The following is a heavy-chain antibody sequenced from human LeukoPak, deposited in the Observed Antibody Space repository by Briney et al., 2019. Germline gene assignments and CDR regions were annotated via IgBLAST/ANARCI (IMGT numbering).Heavy chain of an antibody. V-gene: IGHV4-39*01. Sequence: SETLSLTCTVSGGSISSSSYCWGWIRQPPGKGLEWIGSIYYSGSTYHNPSLKSRVTISVDTSKNQFSLKLRSVTAADTAVYYCARLGYSYGYCYFDYWGQGTLVTVSS. J-gene: IGHJ4*02. CDR3: ARLGYSYGYCYFDY. CDR1: GGSISSSSYC. CDR2: IYYSGST. D-gene: IGHD5-18*01.